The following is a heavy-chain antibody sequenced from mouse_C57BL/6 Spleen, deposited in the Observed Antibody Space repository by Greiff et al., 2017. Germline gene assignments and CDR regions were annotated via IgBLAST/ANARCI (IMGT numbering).Heavy chain of an antibody. CDR2: IYPGDGDT. CDR1: GYAFSSSW. D-gene: IGHD1-1*01. J-gene: IGHJ4*01. CDR3: ARSNYDGSSYAMDY. Sequence: QVQLQQSGPELVKPGASVKISCKASGYAFSSSWMNWVKQRPGQGLEWIGRIYPGDGDTNYNGKFKGKATLTADKSSSTAYMQLSSLTSDDSAVYFCARSNYDGSSYAMDYWGQGASVTVSS. V-gene: IGHV1-82*01.